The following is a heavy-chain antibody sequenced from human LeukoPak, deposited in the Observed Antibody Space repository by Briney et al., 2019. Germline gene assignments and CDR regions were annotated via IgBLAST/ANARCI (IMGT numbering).Heavy chain of an antibody. CDR1: GFTFSSYG. V-gene: IGHV3-30*18. CDR2: ISYDGSNK. Sequence: GGSLRLSCAASGFTFSSYGMHWVRQAPGKRLEWVAVISYDGSNKYYADSVKGRFTISRDNSKNTLYLQMNSLRAEGTAVYYCAKDLMDCGGDCYFRPSGPQHWGQGTLVTVSS. CDR3: AKDLMDCGGDCYFRPSGPQH. D-gene: IGHD2-21*02. J-gene: IGHJ1*01.